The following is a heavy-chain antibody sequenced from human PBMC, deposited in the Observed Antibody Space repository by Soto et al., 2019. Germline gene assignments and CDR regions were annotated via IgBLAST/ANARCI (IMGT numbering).Heavy chain of an antibody. D-gene: IGHD4-4*01. CDR3: TTNFYSDYGMDV. Sequence: GGSPRLSCAASGITFSKAWRNWVRQSPGKGLEWVGRIKSKSDGGTTDYAAPVKGRFTISRDDSENTLCLQMNSLKTEDTAVYYCTTNFYSDYGMDVWGQGTTVTVSS. CDR2: IKSKSDGGTT. V-gene: IGHV3-15*01. J-gene: IGHJ6*02. CDR1: GITFSKAW.